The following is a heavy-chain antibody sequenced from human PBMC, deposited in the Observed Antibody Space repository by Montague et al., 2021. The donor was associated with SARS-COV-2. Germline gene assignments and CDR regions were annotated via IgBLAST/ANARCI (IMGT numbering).Heavy chain of an antibody. Sequence: PALVHPTQTLTLTCTFSGFSLSTSGMCVSWIRQPPGKALEWLAXXXWXXXKYXSTSLKTRLTISKDTSKNQVVLTMTNMDPVDTATYYCARIPYDILTGYYSGFDYWGQGTLVTVSS. CDR1: GFSLSTSGMC. V-gene: IGHV2-70*01. CDR2: XXWXXXK. J-gene: IGHJ4*02. CDR3: ARIPYDILTGYYSGFDY. D-gene: IGHD3-9*01.